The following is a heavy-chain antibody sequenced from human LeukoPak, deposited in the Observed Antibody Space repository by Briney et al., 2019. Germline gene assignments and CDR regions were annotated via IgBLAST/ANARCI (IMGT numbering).Heavy chain of an antibody. D-gene: IGHD2-8*01. CDR2: INPNTGAT. Sequence: ASVKVSCRASGYTLSDYYVHWVRQAPGQGLEWMGMINPNTGATKTAQKFQGRVTMTGDTSINTASMELTSLTSGDAAVYYCARVPIEWSNLYFDYWGQGTHVTVSS. J-gene: IGHJ4*02. CDR1: GYTLSDYY. CDR3: ARVPIEWSNLYFDY. V-gene: IGHV1-2*02.